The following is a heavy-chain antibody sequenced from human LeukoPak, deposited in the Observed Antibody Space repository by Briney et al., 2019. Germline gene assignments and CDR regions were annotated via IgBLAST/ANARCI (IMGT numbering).Heavy chain of an antibody. CDR3: ASWGRLLWFGEPH. Sequence: GESLKISCKGSGYSFTSYWIGWVRQIPGKGLEWMGIIYPGDSDTRYSTSFQGQVTISADKSISTAYLQWSSLKAADTAMYYCASWGRLLWFGEPHWGQGTLVTVSS. D-gene: IGHD3-10*01. CDR2: IYPGDSDT. J-gene: IGHJ4*02. CDR1: GYSFTSYW. V-gene: IGHV5-51*01.